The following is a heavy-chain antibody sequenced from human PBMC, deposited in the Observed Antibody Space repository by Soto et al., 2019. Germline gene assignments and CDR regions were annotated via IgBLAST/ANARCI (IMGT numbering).Heavy chain of an antibody. V-gene: IGHV3-30-3*01. CDR1: GFTFSSYA. Sequence: QVQLVESGGGVVQPGRSLRLSCAASGFTFSSYAMHWVRQAPVKGLELVAVISYDGSNKDYADSVKGRFTISRDNSKNTLYLHMNSLRAEDTAVYYCARSVVVNAFDRWGPGTMVTGSS. CDR3: ARSVVVNAFDR. J-gene: IGHJ3*01. CDR2: ISYDGSNK. D-gene: IGHD2-15*01.